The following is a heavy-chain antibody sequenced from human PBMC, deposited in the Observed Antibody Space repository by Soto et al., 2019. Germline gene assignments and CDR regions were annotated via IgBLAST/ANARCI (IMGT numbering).Heavy chain of an antibody. CDR1: GYTFTSYW. CDR3: AGQYSSSRHVDS. J-gene: IGHJ4*02. V-gene: IGHV5-51*01. D-gene: IGHD6-13*01. Sequence: GESLKISCKASGYTFTSYWIAWVRQMPGKGLEWMGIIYPGDSDTRYSPSFQGQVTISVDKSITTAYLQWSSLKASDTAIYYCAGQYSSSRHVDSWGQGSLVTGSS. CDR2: IYPGDSDT.